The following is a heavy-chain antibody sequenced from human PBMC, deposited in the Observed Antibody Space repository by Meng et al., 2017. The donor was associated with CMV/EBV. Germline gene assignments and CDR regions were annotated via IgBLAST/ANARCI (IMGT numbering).Heavy chain of an antibody. CDR2: INPNSGST. CDR3: ARTYTANDPFDF. V-gene: IGHV1-2*02. Sequence: ASVKVSCKASGYIFTAYYIYWVRQAPEQGLEWMGWINPNSGSTHYAQKLRGRVTVTRDASISTAYMELSSLRSDDTAVYYCARTYTANDPFDFWGQGTMVTVSS. D-gene: IGHD5-18*01. CDR1: GYIFTAYY. J-gene: IGHJ3*01.